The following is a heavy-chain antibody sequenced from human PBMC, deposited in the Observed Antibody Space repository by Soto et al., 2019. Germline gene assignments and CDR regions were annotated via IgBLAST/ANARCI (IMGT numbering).Heavy chain of an antibody. J-gene: IGHJ6*02. D-gene: IGHD3-9*01. CDR2: IYYSGST. CDR1: GGSVSSGSYY. Sequence: SETLSLTCTVSGGSVSSGSYYWSWIRQPPGKGLEWIGYIYYSGSTNYNPSLRSRVTISVDTSKNQFSLKLSSVTAADTAVYYCARARLRYFDWLLSHYGMDVWGQGTTVTVSS. V-gene: IGHV4-61*01. CDR3: ARARLRYFDWLLSHYGMDV.